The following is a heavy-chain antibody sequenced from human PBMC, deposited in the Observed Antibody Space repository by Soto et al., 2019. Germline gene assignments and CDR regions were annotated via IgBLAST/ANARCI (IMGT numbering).Heavy chain of an antibody. Sequence: ASVKVSCKASGYTFTSYGISWVRQAPGQGLEWMGWISAYNGNTNYAQKLQGRVTMTTDTSTSTAYMELRSLRSDDTAVYYCARASRIRFLEWLFNENWFDPWGQGTLVTVSS. V-gene: IGHV1-18*04. CDR3: ARASRIRFLEWLFNENWFDP. D-gene: IGHD3-3*01. J-gene: IGHJ5*02. CDR1: GYTFTSYG. CDR2: ISAYNGNT.